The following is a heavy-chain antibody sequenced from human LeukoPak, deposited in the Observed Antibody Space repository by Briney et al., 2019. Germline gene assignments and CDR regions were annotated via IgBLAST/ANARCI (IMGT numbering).Heavy chain of an antibody. CDR2: IIPIFGTA. J-gene: IGHJ6*03. CDR1: GGTFSSYA. CDR3: ARESGSKYQLLYVHYYYYMDV. V-gene: IGHV1-69*01. D-gene: IGHD2-2*02. Sequence: SVKVSCKASGGTFSSYAISWVRQAPGRGLEWMGGIIPIFGTANYAQKFQGRVTITADESTSTAYMELSSLRSEDTAVYYCARESGSKYQLLYVHYYYYMDVWGKGTTVTVSS.